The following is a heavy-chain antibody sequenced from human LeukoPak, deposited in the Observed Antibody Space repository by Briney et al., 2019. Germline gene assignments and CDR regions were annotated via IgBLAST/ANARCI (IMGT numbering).Heavy chain of an antibody. CDR1: GYFVSSGYY. V-gene: IGHV4-38-2*02. CDR2: INHSGKT. CDR3: ARYSYCSGSTCGDL. D-gene: IGHD2-15*01. J-gene: IGHJ5*02. Sequence: SETLSLTCTVSGYFVSSGYYWGWIRQPPGKGLEWMGDINHSGKTSYNPSLKSRVTISVDTSKNQFSLSLHSVTAADTAVYYGARYSYCSGSTCGDLWGGGIGVSVSS.